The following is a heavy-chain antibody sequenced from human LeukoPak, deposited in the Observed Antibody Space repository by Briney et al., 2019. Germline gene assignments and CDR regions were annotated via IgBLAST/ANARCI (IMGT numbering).Heavy chain of an antibody. CDR1: GYTLTELS. V-gene: IGHV1-24*01. CDR3: ATGPYSSSWYWFDP. Sequence: ASEKVSCKVSGYTLTELSMQWVRQAPGNGLEWMGGFDPEDGETIYAQKFQGRVTMTEDTSTDTAYMELSSLRSEDTAVYYCATGPYSSSWYWFDPWGQGTLVTVSS. CDR2: FDPEDGET. J-gene: IGHJ5*02. D-gene: IGHD6-13*01.